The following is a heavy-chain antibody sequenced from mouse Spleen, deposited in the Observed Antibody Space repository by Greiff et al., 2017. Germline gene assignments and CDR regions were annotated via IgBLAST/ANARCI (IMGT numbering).Heavy chain of an antibody. D-gene: IGHD4-1*01. CDR2: ISYDGSN. V-gene: IGHV3-6*01. J-gene: IGHJ2*01. CDR3: ARDKLGQYFDY. Sequence: EVKLMESGPGLVKPSQSLSLTCSVTGYSITSGYYWNWIRQFPGNKLEWMGYISYDGSNNYNPSLKNRISITRDTSKNQFFLKLNSVTTEDTATYYCARDKLGQYFDYWGQGTTLTVSS. CDR1: GYSITSGYY.